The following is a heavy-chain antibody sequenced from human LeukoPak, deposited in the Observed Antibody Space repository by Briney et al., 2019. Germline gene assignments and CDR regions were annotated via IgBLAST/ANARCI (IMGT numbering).Heavy chain of an antibody. CDR2: IKQDGSEK. D-gene: IGHD3-10*01. CDR1: GFTFSSYW. CDR3: ASDVGNYGYVADY. J-gene: IGHJ4*02. V-gene: IGHV3-7*01. Sequence: GGSLRLSCAASGFTFSSYWMSWVRQAPGKGLEWVANIKQDGSEKNYVDSVKGRFTISRDNAKNSLYLQMNSLGAEDTAVYYCASDVGNYGYVADYWGQGTLVTISS.